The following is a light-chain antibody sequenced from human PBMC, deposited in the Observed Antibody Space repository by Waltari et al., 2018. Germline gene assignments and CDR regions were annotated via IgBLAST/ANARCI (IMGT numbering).Light chain of an antibody. J-gene: IGKJ1*01. CDR3: QQSYSYTRT. CDR1: QSISSY. V-gene: IGKV1-39*01. Sequence: DIQMTQSPSSLSASVGARVTITCRASQSISSYLNWYQQKPGKAPKLLIYAASSLQSGVPSRFSGSGSGRDFTLIITSLQPEDFATYYCQQSYSYTRTFGQGTKVEIK. CDR2: AAS.